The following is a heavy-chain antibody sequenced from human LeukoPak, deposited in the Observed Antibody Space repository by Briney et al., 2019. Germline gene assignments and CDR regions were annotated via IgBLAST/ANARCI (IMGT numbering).Heavy chain of an antibody. CDR3: ARDSDRRSDC. CDR1: GLILSSYW. V-gene: IGHV3-7*05. CDR2: TKEGRTET. J-gene: IGHJ4*02. Sequence: PGGSLRLSCAASGLILSSYWMSWVRQAPGKGLEWVASTKEGRTETYYVDSVKGRFTISRDSAKNSLYLQMSSLRGEDTAVYYCARDSDRRSDCWGQGTLVTVSS. D-gene: IGHD3-22*01.